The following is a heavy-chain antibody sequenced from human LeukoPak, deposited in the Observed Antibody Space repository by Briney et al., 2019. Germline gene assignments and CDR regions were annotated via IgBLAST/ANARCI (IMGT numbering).Heavy chain of an antibody. J-gene: IGHJ4*02. CDR1: GSTFSGSG. CDR3: TKDQGVVGSYDH. V-gene: IGHV3-30*02. CDR2: LQYDGSIE. Sequence: GGSLRLSCAASGSTFSGSGMNWVRQAPGKGLEWLSFLQYDGSIEYYADSVEGRFTISRDNSRNTLYLQMNSLRVEDTAIYYCTKDQGVVGSYDHWGQGTLVTVSS. D-gene: IGHD3-10*01.